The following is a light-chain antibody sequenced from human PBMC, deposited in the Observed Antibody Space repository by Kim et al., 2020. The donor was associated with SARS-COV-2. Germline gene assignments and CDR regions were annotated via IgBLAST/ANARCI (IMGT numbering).Light chain of an antibody. J-gene: IGKJ1*01. CDR3: QQFKTGPRT. Sequence: GSPGERATLSGGASQSISSDFSWYQQKRGQPPRLFIFRASTRATGIPDRFSVSVSGSEFSLSISSLQSEETAVYYSQQFKTGPRTFGQGTKMYIK. CDR1: QSISSD. V-gene: IGKV3-15*01. CDR2: RAS.